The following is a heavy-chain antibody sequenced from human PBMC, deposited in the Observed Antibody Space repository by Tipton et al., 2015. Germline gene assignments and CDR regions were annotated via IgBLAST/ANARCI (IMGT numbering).Heavy chain of an antibody. J-gene: IGHJ4*02. D-gene: IGHD4-17*01. CDR1: GFTFSSYN. V-gene: IGHV3-48*01. CDR2: ISSGSSTK. Sequence: SLRLSCAASGFTFSSYNMNWVRQAPGKGLEWVSYISSGSSTKYYADSVKGRFTISRDNAKNSLYLQMNYLRPDDTAVYFCARHNSGDYGSLDYWGQGALVTVSS. CDR3: ARHNSGDYGSLDY.